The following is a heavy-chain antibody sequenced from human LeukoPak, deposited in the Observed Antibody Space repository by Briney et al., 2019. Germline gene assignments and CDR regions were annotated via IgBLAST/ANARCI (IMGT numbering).Heavy chain of an antibody. J-gene: IGHJ4*02. V-gene: IGHV1-69*13. CDR1: GGTFSSYA. CDR2: IIPIFGTA. CDR3: ATLVDTAMVTGDY. D-gene: IGHD5-18*01. Sequence: LVKVSCKASGGTFSSYAISWVRQAPGQGLEWMGGIIPIFGTANYAQKFQGRVTITADESTSTAYMELSSLRSEDTAVYYCATLVDTAMVTGDYWGQGTLVTVSS.